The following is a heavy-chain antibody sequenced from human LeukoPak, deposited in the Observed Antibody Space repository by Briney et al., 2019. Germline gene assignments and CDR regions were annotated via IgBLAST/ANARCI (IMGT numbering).Heavy chain of an antibody. D-gene: IGHD3-3*01. CDR1: GFTFRSYS. CDR2: ISNSSSYI. Sequence: PGGSLRLSCAASGFTFRSYSMNWVRQAPGEGLEGVSSISNSSSYIYYADSVKGRFTLSRDDAKNSLYLQMNSLRAEDTAVYYCARLIPIFGYIDYWGQGTLVTVSS. CDR3: ARLIPIFGYIDY. J-gene: IGHJ4*02. V-gene: IGHV3-21*01.